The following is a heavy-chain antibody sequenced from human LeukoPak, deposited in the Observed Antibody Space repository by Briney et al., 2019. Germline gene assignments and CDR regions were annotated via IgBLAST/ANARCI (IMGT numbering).Heavy chain of an antibody. J-gene: IGHJ4*02. Sequence: GGSLRLSCAASGFTFSSDAMAWVRQAPGKGLEWVSAISGSGTSTYYGDSVKGRFTISRDNSKNTLYLQMNSLRAEDTAVYYCAKDSSITMIVTLLFDYWGQGTLVTVSS. CDR1: GFTFSSDA. D-gene: IGHD3-22*01. CDR2: ISGSGTST. V-gene: IGHV3-23*01. CDR3: AKDSSITMIVTLLFDY.